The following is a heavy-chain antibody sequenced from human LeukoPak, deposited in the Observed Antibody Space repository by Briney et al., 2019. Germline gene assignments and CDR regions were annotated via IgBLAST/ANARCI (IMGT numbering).Heavy chain of an antibody. D-gene: IGHD3-10*01. J-gene: IGHJ5*02. CDR3: ARDLSNRMVRGVIFWFDP. Sequence: SETLSLTCTVYGGSISSYYWSWIRQPAGKGLQWIGRIYTSGSTNYNPSLKSRVTMSVDTSKNQFSLKLSSVTAADTAVDYCARDLSNRMVRGVIFWFDPWGQGTLVTVSS. CDR2: IYTSGST. CDR1: GGSISSYY. V-gene: IGHV4-4*07.